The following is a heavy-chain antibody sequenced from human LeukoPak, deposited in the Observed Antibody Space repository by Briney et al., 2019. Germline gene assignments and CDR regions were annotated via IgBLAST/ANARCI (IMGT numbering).Heavy chain of an antibody. V-gene: IGHV4-31*11. J-gene: IGHJ1*01. D-gene: IGHD4-17*01. CDR2: IYYSGST. Sequence: SETLSLTCAVSGVSISSGGYYWSCIRQHPGKGLEWVRSIYYSGSTYYNPSLNSRVTISVDTSKNQYSLKLSSVTAADTAVYYCARSGYGDYDLYFQHWGQGQLITVSS. CDR1: GVSISSGGYY. CDR3: ARSGYGDYDLYFQH.